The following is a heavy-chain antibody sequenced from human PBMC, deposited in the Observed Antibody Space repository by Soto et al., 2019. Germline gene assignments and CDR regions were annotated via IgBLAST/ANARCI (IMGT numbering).Heavy chain of an antibody. J-gene: IGHJ6*02. CDR1: GGSISSSSYY. V-gene: IGHV4-39*01. Sequence: SETLSLTCTVSGGSISSSSYYWGWIRQPPGKGLKWIGSIYYSGSTYYNPSLKSRVTISVDTSKNQFSLKLSSVTAADTAVYYCARPLEWLSGGYYYYGMDVWGQGTTVTVSS. CDR2: IYYSGST. CDR3: ARPLEWLSGGYYYYGMDV. D-gene: IGHD3-3*01.